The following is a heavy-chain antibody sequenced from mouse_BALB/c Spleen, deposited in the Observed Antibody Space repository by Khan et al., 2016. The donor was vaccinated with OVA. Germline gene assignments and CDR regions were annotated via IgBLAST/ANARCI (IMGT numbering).Heavy chain of an antibody. CDR2: ISTYSGNT. J-gene: IGHJ2*01. CDR1: GYTFTAYA. Sequence: QVQLQQSGPELVRPGVSVKISCKGSGYTFTAYAMYWVKQSHATSLEWIGLISTYSGNTHYNPKFKGKATMTVDQSSSTSNLELARLTSEDSAIXYCARPAYDGYYDYWGQGTTLTVSS. CDR3: ARPAYDGYYDY. V-gene: IGHV1S137*01. D-gene: IGHD2-3*01.